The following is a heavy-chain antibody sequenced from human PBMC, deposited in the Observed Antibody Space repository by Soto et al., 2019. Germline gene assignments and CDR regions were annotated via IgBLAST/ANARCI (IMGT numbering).Heavy chain of an antibody. J-gene: IGHJ6*02. CDR2: IIPIFGTA. D-gene: IGHD3-16*01. Sequence: SVKVSCKASGGTFSSYAISWVRQAPGQGLEWMGGIIPIFGTANYAQKFQGRVTITADKSTSTAYMELNSLRSEDTAVYYCARVGLRTQPLGVWGQGTTVTVSS. V-gene: IGHV1-69*06. CDR1: GGTFSSYA. CDR3: ARVGLRTQPLGV.